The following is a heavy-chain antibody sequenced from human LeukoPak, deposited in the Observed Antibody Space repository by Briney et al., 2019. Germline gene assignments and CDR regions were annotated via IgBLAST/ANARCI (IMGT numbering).Heavy chain of an antibody. CDR2: INHSGST. J-gene: IGHJ4*02. V-gene: IGHV4-34*01. Sequence: SETLSLTCAVYGGSFSGYYWSWIRQPPGKGLEWIGEINHSGSTNYNPSLKSRVTISVDTSKNQFSLKLSSVTAADTAVYYCARGPPLYGSGSCPKANNDFDYWGQGTLVTVSS. D-gene: IGHD3-10*01. CDR3: ARGPPLYGSGSCPKANNDFDY. CDR1: GGSFSGYY.